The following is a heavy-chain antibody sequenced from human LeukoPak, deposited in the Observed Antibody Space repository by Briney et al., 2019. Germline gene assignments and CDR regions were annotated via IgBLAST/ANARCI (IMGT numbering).Heavy chain of an antibody. V-gene: IGHV1-24*01. CDR1: GYTLTELS. D-gene: IGHD3-10*01. CDR2: IKPNNGDT. J-gene: IGHJ4*02. CDR3: ARGFMPDGSGSYYNGAALDY. Sequence: GASVKVSCKVSGYTLTELSVHWVRQAPGKGLEWMGWIKPNNGDTDYAQKFQGRVSITADESTSTAYMEVYSLRSDDTAIYYCARGFMPDGSGSYYNGAALDYWGRGTLVTVSS.